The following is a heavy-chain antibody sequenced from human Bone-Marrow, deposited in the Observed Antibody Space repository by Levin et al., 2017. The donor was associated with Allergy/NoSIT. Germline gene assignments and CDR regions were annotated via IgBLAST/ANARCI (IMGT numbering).Heavy chain of an antibody. CDR3: ARAGRYDY. V-gene: IGHV4-39*07. Sequence: ESLKISCTVSGDSISSSNYYWGWLRQPPGKGLEWIGSIYYSGNTYYNPSLKSRLTISVDTSKNQFSLKLRSVTAADTAVYYCARAGRYDYWGQGTLVTVSS. D-gene: IGHD3-9*01. J-gene: IGHJ4*02. CDR2: IYYSGNT. CDR1: GDSISSSNYY.